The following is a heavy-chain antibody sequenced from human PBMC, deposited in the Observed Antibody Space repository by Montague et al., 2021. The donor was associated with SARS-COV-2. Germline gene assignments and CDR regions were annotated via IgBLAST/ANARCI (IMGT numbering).Heavy chain of an antibody. J-gene: IGHJ3*01. D-gene: IGHD3-10*01. CDR3: AKDKLALLWFKRSYDAFDV. Sequence: SLRLSCAASGFTFSKYAMSWVRQAPGKGLEWVSAISGSGRSTYYADSVKGRFTISRDNSKNTLYLQMNSLRAEDTAVDYCAKDKLALLWFKRSYDAFDVWGQGTMVTVSS. CDR1: GFTFSKYA. CDR2: ISGSGRST. V-gene: IGHV3-23*01.